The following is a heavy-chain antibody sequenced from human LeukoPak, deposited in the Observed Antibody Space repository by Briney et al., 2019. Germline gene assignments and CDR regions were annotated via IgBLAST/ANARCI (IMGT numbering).Heavy chain of an antibody. J-gene: IGHJ4*02. CDR1: GFTVSSTY. V-gene: IGHV3-53*01. Sequence: PGGSLRLSCAASGFTVSSTYMSWVRQAPGKGLEWVSVIHSGGNAYYADSLKGRFTISRDNSKNTLYLQMNSLRAEDTAVYYCARGITMIVVGLDYWGQGTLVTVSS. D-gene: IGHD3-22*01. CDR2: IHSGGNA. CDR3: ARGITMIVVGLDY.